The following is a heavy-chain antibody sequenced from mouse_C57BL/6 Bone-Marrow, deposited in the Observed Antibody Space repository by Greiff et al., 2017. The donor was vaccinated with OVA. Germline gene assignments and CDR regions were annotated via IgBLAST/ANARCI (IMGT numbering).Heavy chain of an antibody. V-gene: IGHV1-64*01. CDR3: ARAYDYDWAWFAY. CDR2: IHPNSGST. D-gene: IGHD2-4*01. J-gene: IGHJ3*01. CDR1: GYTFTSYW. Sequence: QVQLQQPGAELVKPGASVKLSCKASGYTFTSYWMHWVKQRPGQGLEWIGMIHPNSGSTNYNEKFKSKATLTVNKSSSTAYMQLSSLTSEDSAVYYCARAYDYDWAWFAYWGQGTLVTVSA.